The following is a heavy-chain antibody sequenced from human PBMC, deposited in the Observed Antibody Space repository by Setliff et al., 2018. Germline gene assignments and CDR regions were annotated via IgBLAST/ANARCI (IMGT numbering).Heavy chain of an antibody. V-gene: IGHV4-34*10. CDR2: KSNRGDT. D-gene: IGHD2-21*01. Sequence: PSETLSLTCAVYGASFSGTYCSWIRQSPGKGLEWIGYKSNRGDTNSNPSLRSRLTMSVDTSKSQFSLNLTSVTAADTAVYFCARYIPSAGCFDPWGQGALVTVSS. J-gene: IGHJ5*02. CDR3: ARYIPSAGCFDP. CDR1: GASFSGTY.